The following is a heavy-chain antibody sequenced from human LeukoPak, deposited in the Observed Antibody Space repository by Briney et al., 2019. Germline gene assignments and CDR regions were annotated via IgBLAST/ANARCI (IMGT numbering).Heavy chain of an antibody. CDR2: ISYDGSNK. CDR1: GFTFSSYG. Sequence: GRSLRLSCAASGFTFSSYGMHWVRQAPGKGLEWVAVISYDGSNKYYADSVKGRLTISRDNSKNTLYLQMNSLRAEDTAVYYCAKDRSSGDFDYWGQGTLVTVSS. D-gene: IGHD6-25*01. V-gene: IGHV3-30*18. CDR3: AKDRSSGDFDY. J-gene: IGHJ4*02.